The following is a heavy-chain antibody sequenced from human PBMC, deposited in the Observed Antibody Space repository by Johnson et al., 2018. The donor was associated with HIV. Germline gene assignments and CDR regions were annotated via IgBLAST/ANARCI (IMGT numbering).Heavy chain of an antibody. CDR1: GFTFSSYG. CDR2: IRYDGSNK. J-gene: IGHJ3*02. D-gene: IGHD2-15*01. CDR3: ARAPGGSPRAAFDI. V-gene: IGHV3-30*02. Sequence: QVQLVESGGGLVKPGGSLRLSCAASGFTFSSYGMHWVRQAPGKGLEWVAFIRYDGSNKYYADSVKGRFTISRDNAKNSLYLQMNSLRAEDTALYYCARAPGGSPRAAFDIWGQGTMVTVSS.